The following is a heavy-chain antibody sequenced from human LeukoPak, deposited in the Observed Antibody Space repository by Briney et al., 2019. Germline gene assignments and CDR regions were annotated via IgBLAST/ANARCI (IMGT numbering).Heavy chain of an antibody. CDR1: GGSVSSGSYY. V-gene: IGHV4-61*01. D-gene: IGHD6-13*01. CDR3: ARGRGSSSWYYFDY. CDR2: IYYSGGT. Sequence: SETLSLTCTVSGGSVSSGSYYWSWIRQPPGKGLEWIGYIYYSGGTNYNPSLKSRVTISVDTSKNQFSLKLSSVTAADTAVYYCARGRGSSSWYYFDYWGQGTLVTVSS. J-gene: IGHJ4*02.